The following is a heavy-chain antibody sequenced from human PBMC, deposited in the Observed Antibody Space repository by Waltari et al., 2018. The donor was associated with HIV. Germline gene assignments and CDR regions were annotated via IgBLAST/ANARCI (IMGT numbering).Heavy chain of an antibody. CDR1: GFTFSSYG. CDR2: ISSDGSDK. CDR3: SKDRTASISWFDP. D-gene: IGHD6-6*01. J-gene: IGHJ5*02. V-gene: IGHV3-30*18. Sequence: QVHLVESGGGVVQPGRSLRLSCEASGFTFSSYGMHWVRQAPGKGLEWVAVISSDGSDKILADPVRGRFSISRDNSKNILYLHMNNRRVEDTAVYYCSKDRTASISWFDPWGQGTLVNVSS.